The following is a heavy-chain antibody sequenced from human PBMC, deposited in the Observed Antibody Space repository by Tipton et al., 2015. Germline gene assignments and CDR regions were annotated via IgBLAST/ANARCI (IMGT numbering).Heavy chain of an antibody. V-gene: IGHV4-61*01. D-gene: IGHD3-22*01. CDR1: GGSVSSGSYY. CDR2: IYYSGST. J-gene: IGHJ4*02. Sequence: TLSLTCTVSGGSVSSGSYYWSWIRQPPGKELEWIGYIYYSGSTTYNPSLKSRVTISVDTSKNQFSLKLSSVTAADTAVYYCARETTYYYDSSGGPVNYFDYWGQGTLVTVSS. CDR3: ARETTYYYDSSGGPVNYFDY.